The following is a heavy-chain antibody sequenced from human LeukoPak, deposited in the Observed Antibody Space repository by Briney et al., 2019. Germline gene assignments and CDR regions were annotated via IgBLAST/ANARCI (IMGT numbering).Heavy chain of an antibody. Sequence: GASLRLSCAASGFTFSNYAMSWVRQAPGKGLEWVSAITGGGSGIYHADSMKSRFTISRDNSKNTLYLQINGLRAEDTAVYYCAKWGDYDVLTGYYVSDYWGQGTLVTVSS. V-gene: IGHV3-23*01. CDR2: ITGGGSGI. CDR3: AKWGDYDVLTGYYVSDY. J-gene: IGHJ4*02. CDR1: GFTFSNYA. D-gene: IGHD3-9*01.